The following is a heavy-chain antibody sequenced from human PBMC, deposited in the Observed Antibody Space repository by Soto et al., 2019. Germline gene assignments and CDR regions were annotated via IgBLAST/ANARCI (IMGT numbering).Heavy chain of an antibody. D-gene: IGHD5-12*01. CDR2: IIPIFGTA. CDR3: ARDASRVEMATMGYFDY. J-gene: IGHJ4*02. CDR1: GGTFSSYA. Sequence: QVQLVQSGAEVKKPGSTVKVACKAPGGTFSSYAISWVRQAPGQGLEWMGGIIPIFGTANYAQKFQGRVTITADESTSTAYMELSSLRSEDTAVYYCARDASRVEMATMGYFDYWGQGTLVTVSS. V-gene: IGHV1-69*01.